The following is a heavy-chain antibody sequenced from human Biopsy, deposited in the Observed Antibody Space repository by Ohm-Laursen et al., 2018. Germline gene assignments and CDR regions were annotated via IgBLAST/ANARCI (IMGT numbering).Heavy chain of an antibody. Sequence: GSSVKVSCKASGYSFTSYYMHWVRQAPGQGLEWMGWINPKSGNANYAQSFQGRLTVTRDTSISTAYMELTSLTFDDTAIYHCARVPAYPSIDGYYGLDLWGQGTTVIVSS. CDR1: GYSFTSYY. J-gene: IGHJ6*02. CDR3: ARVPAYPSIDGYYGLDL. CDR2: INPKSGNA. V-gene: IGHV1-2*02. D-gene: IGHD3-9*01.